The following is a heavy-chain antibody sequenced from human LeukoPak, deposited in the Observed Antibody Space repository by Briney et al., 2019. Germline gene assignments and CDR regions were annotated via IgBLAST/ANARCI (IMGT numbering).Heavy chain of an antibody. Sequence: PGESLKISCKGSGYSFTSYWIGWVRQMPGKGLEWMGIIYPGDSDTRYSPSFQGQVTISADKSISTAYLQWSSLKASDTAMYYCARSRGLADRPTYYYDSSGYYYRSLRPYYYYYYGMDVWGQGTTVTVSS. CDR1: GYSFTSYW. D-gene: IGHD3-22*01. J-gene: IGHJ6*02. CDR2: IYPGDSDT. CDR3: ARSRGLADRPTYYYDSSGYYYRSLRPYYYYYYGMDV. V-gene: IGHV5-51*01.